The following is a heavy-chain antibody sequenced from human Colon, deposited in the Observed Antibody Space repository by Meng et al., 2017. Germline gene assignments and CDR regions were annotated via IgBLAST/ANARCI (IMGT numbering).Heavy chain of an antibody. V-gene: IGHV3-11*01. CDR1: GFTFSDLY. CDR3: VTTARQADH. CDR2: INSGGSDI. J-gene: IGHJ5*02. Sequence: QVQLVESGVTLVTPGGSLRLSCAASGFTFSDLYMSWVRQAPGKGLEWLSYINSGGSDIAYADSVKGRFTISRDNARNSLYLQMSSLRAEDTAVYYCVTTARQADHWGQGTLVTVSS. D-gene: IGHD6-6*01.